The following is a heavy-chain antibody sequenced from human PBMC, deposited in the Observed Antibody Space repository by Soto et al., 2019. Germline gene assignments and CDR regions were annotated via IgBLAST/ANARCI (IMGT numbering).Heavy chain of an antibody. Sequence: GGSLRLSCAASGFTFSSYWMSWVRQAPGKGLEWVANIKQDGSEKYYVDSVKGRFTISRDNAKNSLYLQMNSLRAEDTAVYYCARDSGDYYDSSGYFDYWGQGTLVTVSS. J-gene: IGHJ4*02. CDR3: ARDSGDYYDSSGYFDY. CDR2: IKQDGSEK. V-gene: IGHV3-7*04. CDR1: GFTFSSYW. D-gene: IGHD3-22*01.